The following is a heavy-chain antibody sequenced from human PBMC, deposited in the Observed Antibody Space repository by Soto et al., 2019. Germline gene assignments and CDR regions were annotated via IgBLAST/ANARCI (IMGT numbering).Heavy chain of an antibody. Sequence: PGGSLRLSCAASGFSFSNTCMHWVRQAPGKGLEWVGRIKSKTDGGTTDYATPVKGRFTISRDDSKNTLYLQMNSLKTVDTAVYYCATMRTSWGKGRLVTVSS. CDR2: IKSKTDGGTT. CDR1: GFSFSNTC. D-gene: IGHD2-2*01. CDR3: ATMRTS. J-gene: IGHJ4*02. V-gene: IGHV3-15*01.